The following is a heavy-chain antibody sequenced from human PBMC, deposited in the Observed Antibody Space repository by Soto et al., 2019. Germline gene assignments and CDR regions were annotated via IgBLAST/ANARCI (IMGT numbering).Heavy chain of an antibody. Sequence: SXTPSLTCTVSGGSIASYNWSWIRQSAGNGLECIRPXSYSAXIHYNPNFRSXXSMTLDTXXNHFYLRLTSVAAADTAFYYCARVIGGRKLFDYWGQGTLVTVSS. CDR3: ARVIGGRKLFDY. CDR2: XSYSAXI. CDR1: GGSIASYN. V-gene: IGHV4-59*01. D-gene: IGHD3-16*01. J-gene: IGHJ4*02.